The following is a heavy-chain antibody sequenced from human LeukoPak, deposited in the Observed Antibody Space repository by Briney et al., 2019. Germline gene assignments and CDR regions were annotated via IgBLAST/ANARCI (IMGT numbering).Heavy chain of an antibody. Sequence: ASVKVSCKASGYTFTNNYLHWVRQAPGQGLEWMGMIYPRDGSTSYAQNFQGRVTVTRDTSTTTVHMELRGLRSEDTAVYYCARDQEGFDYWAREPWSPSPQ. CDR3: ARDQEGFDY. CDR1: GYTFTNNY. CDR2: IYPRDGST. J-gene: IGHJ4*02. V-gene: IGHV1-46*01.